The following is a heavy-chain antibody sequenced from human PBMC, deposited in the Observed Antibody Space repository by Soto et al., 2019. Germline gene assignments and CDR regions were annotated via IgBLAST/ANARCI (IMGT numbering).Heavy chain of an antibody. CDR1: GGTFGSYT. V-gene: IGHV1-69*06. D-gene: IGHD3-3*01. Sequence: QVHLVQSGAEVKKPGSSVKVSCTASGGTFGSYTVTWVRQAPGQGLEWMGEIIPMFGTASYAQKFQGRVTLTAYKSTTMAHMELRSPRSQALAVYLWVRQKTIPPPFYSGMDIWGQGTRVTVSS. CDR3: VRQKTIPPPFYSGMDI. CDR2: IIPMFGTA. J-gene: IGHJ6*02.